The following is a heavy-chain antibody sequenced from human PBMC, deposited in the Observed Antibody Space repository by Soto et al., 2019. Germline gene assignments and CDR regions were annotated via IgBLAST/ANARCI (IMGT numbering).Heavy chain of an antibody. CDR2: ISGSGGST. CDR3: AKGRNWFDP. J-gene: IGHJ5*02. CDR1: GFTFGTTD. Sequence: GGSLRLSCAASGFTFGTTDMSWVRQAPGEGLEWVSAISGSGGSTYYADSVKGRFTISRDNSKNTLYLQMNSLRAEDTAVYYCAKGRNWFDPWGQGTLVTVSS. V-gene: IGHV3-23*01.